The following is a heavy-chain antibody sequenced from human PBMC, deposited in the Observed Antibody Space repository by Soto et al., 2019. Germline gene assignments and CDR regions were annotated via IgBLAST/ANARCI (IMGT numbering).Heavy chain of an antibody. D-gene: IGHD2-15*01. CDR2: INHSGST. V-gene: IGHV4-34*01. Sequence: SGTLSPPLPVYGGAFSGYYWGWVPPPPGKGLEWIGEINHSGSTNYNPSLKSRVTISVDTSKNQFSLKLSSVTAADTAVYYCARGWVFCGGSCYQAGLDYWGQGTLVTASS. CDR1: GGAFSGYY. J-gene: IGHJ4*02. CDR3: ARGWVFCGGSCYQAGLDY.